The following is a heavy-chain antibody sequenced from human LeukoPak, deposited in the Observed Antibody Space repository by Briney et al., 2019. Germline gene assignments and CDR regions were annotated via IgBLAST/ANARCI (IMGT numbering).Heavy chain of an antibody. CDR2: INPNSGGT. CDR1: GYTFTGYY. D-gene: IGHD3-10*01. J-gene: IGHJ3*02. CDR3: ARYLPYYYKPDI. V-gene: IGHV1-2*02. Sequence: ASVEVSCNASGYTFTGYYMHWVRQAPRQGPEWMGWINPNSGGTNYAQKFQGRVTMTRDTSISTAYMELSRLRSDDTAVYYCARYLPYYYKPDIWGQGTMVTVSS.